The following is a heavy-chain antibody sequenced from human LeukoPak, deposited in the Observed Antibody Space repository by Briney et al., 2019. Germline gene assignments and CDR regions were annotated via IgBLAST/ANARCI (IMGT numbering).Heavy chain of an antibody. J-gene: IGHJ4*02. D-gene: IGHD1-26*01. CDR2: IKQDGSEK. V-gene: IGHV3-7*01. Sequence: GGSLRLSCAASGFTFSSYAMSWVRQAPGKGLEWVANIKQDGSEKYYVDSVKGRFTISRDNAKNSLYLQMNSLRAEDTAVYYCARGHWYSGSYPFDYWGQGTLVTVSS. CDR1: GFTFSSYA. CDR3: ARGHWYSGSYPFDY.